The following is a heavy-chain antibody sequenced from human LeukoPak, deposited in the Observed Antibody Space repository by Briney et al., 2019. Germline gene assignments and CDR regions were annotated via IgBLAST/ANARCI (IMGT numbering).Heavy chain of an antibody. CDR2: ICYSGST. CDR3: ERGYCSSNSCPHYNWFDP. D-gene: IGHD2-2*01. Sequence: PSETLSLTCTVSGGSISSYYWTWIRQAPGKGLEWIGYICYSGSTNYHPSLKSRLATSVHTSTNHFSLKLRSVSAADAAVYQCERGYCSSNSCPHYNWFDPWGQGTLVTVSS. CDR1: GGSISSYY. V-gene: IGHV4-59*12. J-gene: IGHJ5*02.